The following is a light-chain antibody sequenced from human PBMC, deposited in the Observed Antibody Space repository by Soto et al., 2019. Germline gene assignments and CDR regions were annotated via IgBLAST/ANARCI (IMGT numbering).Light chain of an antibody. CDR2: ATS. CDR1: QSVRNNY. J-gene: IGKJ4*01. Sequence: EVVLTQSPGTLSLSPGESATLSCRASQSVRNNYLVWYQQKPGQAPRFLMYATSNRATGIPDRFSGGGSGTDFTLTISRLEPEDFAVYYCQQFGRYPLTFGGGTKVDIK. V-gene: IGKV3-20*01. CDR3: QQFGRYPLT.